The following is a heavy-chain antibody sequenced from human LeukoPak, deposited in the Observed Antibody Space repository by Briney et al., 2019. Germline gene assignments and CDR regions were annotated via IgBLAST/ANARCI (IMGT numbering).Heavy chain of an antibody. Sequence: PGGSLRLSCATSGFSISSYAMSWVRQAPGKGLEWVSYISRSSSTTYYADSVKGRFTFSRDNARNSLYLQMNSLRVEDTAVYYCAREISSWYYFDYWGQGTLVTVSS. CDR2: ISRSSSTT. V-gene: IGHV3-48*04. CDR1: GFSISSYA. D-gene: IGHD6-13*01. CDR3: AREISSWYYFDY. J-gene: IGHJ4*02.